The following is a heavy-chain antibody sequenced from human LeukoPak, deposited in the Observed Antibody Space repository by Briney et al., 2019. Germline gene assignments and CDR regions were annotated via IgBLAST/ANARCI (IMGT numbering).Heavy chain of an antibody. CDR2: IYYSGST. D-gene: IGHD3-22*01. Sequence: SETLSLTCTVSGGSISSYYWSWIRQPPGKGLEGIGYIYYSGSTNYNPSRKSRVTISVDTSKNQFSLKLSSVTAADTAVYYCARATYYYDSSGYYPGDYFDYWGQGTLVTVSS. CDR3: ARATYYYDSSGYYPGDYFDY. CDR1: GGSISSYY. V-gene: IGHV4-59*01. J-gene: IGHJ4*02.